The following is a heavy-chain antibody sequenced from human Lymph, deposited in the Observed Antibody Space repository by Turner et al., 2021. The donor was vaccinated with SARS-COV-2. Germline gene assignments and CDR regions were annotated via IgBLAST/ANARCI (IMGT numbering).Heavy chain of an antibody. V-gene: IGHV1-24*01. CDR2: FDPEDGET. CDR3: ATLKANWKILTGRYYFDF. D-gene: IGHD1-1*01. J-gene: IGHJ4*02. Sequence: QVQLVQSGAEVKKPGASVKVSCKVSGYTLTELSIHWVRQAPGKGLELMGGFDPEDGETIYAQKFQGRVTMTEDTSTDTAYMELSSLRSEDTAVYYCATLKANWKILTGRYYFDFWGQGTLVTVSS. CDR1: GYTLTELS.